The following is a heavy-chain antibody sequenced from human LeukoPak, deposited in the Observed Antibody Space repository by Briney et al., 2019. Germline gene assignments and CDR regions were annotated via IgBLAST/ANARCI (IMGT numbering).Heavy chain of an antibody. Sequence: GGSLRLSCAASGFTFSGSAMHWVRQASGKGLEWVGRIRSKANSYATAYAASVKGRFTISRDDSKSTAYLQMNSLKTEDTAVYYCTTVVGGPDYWGQGTLVTVSS. CDR1: GFTFSGSA. J-gene: IGHJ4*02. CDR2: IRSKANSYAT. V-gene: IGHV3-73*01. D-gene: IGHD6-19*01. CDR3: TTVVGGPDY.